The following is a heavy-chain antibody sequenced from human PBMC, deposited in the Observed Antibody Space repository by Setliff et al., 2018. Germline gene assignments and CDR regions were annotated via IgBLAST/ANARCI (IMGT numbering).Heavy chain of an antibody. V-gene: IGHV4-34*01. CDR2: INHTGST. Sequence: PSETLSLTCAVYGGSFSGYYWSWIRQPPGKGLEWIGEINHTGSTNYSPSLKGRVTISVDTSKNQFSLKLTSVTAADTAVYYCARGYCSSPSCFFAGWFDPWGQGTLVTVSS. CDR1: GGSFSGYY. D-gene: IGHD2-2*01. CDR3: ARGYCSSPSCFFAGWFDP. J-gene: IGHJ5*02.